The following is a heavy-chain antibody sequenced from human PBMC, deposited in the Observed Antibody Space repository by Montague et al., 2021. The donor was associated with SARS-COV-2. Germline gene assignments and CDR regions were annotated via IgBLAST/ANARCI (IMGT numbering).Heavy chain of an antibody. CDR1: GGSISSPDYY. CDR3: AKGMDRMVQGIIIWKNGDYFDY. CDR2: VSGGVGNT. D-gene: IGHD3-10*01. V-gene: IGHV3-23*01. J-gene: IGHJ4*02. Sequence: ETLSLTCTVSGGSISSPDYYWGWIRQAPGRGLEWVAGVSGGVGNTYYADSVKGRFTISRDNSKKALYLQLNTLRPEDTAVYYCAKGMDRMVQGIIIWKNGDYFDYRGQGTLVAVSS.